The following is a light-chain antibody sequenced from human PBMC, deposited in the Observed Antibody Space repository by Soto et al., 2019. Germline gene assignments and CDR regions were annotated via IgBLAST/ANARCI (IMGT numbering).Light chain of an antibody. Sequence: QSALTQPASVSGSPGQSITISCTGTSSDVGGYNYVSWYQQHPVKAPKLMIYDVSNRPSGVSIRFSGSKSGNTASLTISGLQADDGADYCGSSYTSSSTLVVFGGGTKVTVL. CDR1: SSDVGGYNY. J-gene: IGLJ2*01. V-gene: IGLV2-14*01. CDR2: DVS. CDR3: SSYTSSSTLVV.